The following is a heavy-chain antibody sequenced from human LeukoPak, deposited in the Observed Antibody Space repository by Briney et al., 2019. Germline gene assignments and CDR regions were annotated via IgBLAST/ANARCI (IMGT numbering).Heavy chain of an antibody. CDR1: GGSISSYY. V-gene: IGHV4-4*09. J-gene: IGHJ6*03. Sequence: SETLSLTCTVSGGSISSYYWSWIRQPPGKGLEWIGYIYTSGSTNYNPSLKSRVTISVDTSKNQFSLKLSSVTAADTAVYYCATQAGCSSTCCYTDYYMDVWGKGTTVTVSS. CDR2: IYTSGST. CDR3: ATQAGCSSTCCYTDYYMDV. D-gene: IGHD2-2*02.